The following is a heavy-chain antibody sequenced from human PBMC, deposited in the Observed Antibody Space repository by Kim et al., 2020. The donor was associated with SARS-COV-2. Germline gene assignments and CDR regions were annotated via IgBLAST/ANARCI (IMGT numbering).Heavy chain of an antibody. J-gene: IGHJ4*02. CDR3: TSRYCSGGSCLDY. V-gene: IGHV3-73*01. D-gene: IGHD2-15*01. Sequence: AASVKGRFTISRDDSKNTAYLQMNSLKTEDTAVYYGTSRYCSGGSCLDYWGQGTLVTVSS.